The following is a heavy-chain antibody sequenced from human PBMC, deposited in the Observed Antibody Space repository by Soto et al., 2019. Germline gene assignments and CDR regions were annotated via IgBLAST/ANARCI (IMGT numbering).Heavy chain of an antibody. CDR2: ISYDGSNK. D-gene: IGHD2-2*01. CDR1: GFTFSSYA. Sequence: GGSLRLSCAASGFTFSSYAMHWVRQAPGKGLEWVAVISYDGSNKYYADSVKGRFTISRDNSKNTLYLQMNSLRAEDTAVYYCARDDCSSTSCYADYYYGMDVWGQGTTVTVSS. CDR3: ARDDCSSTSCYADYYYGMDV. V-gene: IGHV3-30-3*01. J-gene: IGHJ6*02.